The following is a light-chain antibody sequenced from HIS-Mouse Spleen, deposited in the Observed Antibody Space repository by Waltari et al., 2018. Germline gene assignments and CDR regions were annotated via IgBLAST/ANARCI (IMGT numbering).Light chain of an antibody. Sequence: STLTQPAPGPGSPGQPLTIPSTETNSHEDGYNYVSRYQQNPGKAPKLMIYEVSNRPSGVSERFSGSRSGTTASLTISGLQVEDEADYYCSSYTSSSNHVVFGGGTKLTVL. J-gene: IGLJ2*01. CDR2: EVS. CDR1: NSHEDGYNY. V-gene: IGLV2-14*01. CDR3: SSYTSSSNHVV.